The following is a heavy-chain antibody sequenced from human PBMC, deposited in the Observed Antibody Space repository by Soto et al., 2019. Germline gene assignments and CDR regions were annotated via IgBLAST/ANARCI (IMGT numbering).Heavy chain of an antibody. D-gene: IGHD5-18*01. CDR2: INHSGST. CDR3: ARKGGYSYGYYYYYYYGMDV. J-gene: IGHJ6*02. CDR1: RECRDGSA. V-gene: IGHV4-34*01. Sequence: ETLCYTYAVHRECRDGSAWSCAVYSLRKGIEWIGEINHSGSTNYNPSLKSRVTISVDTSKNQFSLKMSSVTAADTAVYYCARKGGYSYGYYYYYYYGMDVWGQGTTVT.